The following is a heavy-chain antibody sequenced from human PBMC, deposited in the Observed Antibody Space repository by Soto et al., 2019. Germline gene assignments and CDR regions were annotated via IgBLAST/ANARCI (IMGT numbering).Heavy chain of an antibody. J-gene: IGHJ2*01. CDR3: ATVRELLHWYFDL. CDR2: FDREDGDT. Sequence: QVQLVQSGAEVKKPGASVKVSCKVSGHTLTELSMHWVRQAPGKGLEWRGGFDREDGDTIYAQKFQGRVTMTEDTSTDTAYMELTSLRSEDTAVYYCATVRELLHWYFDLCGRGTLVTVSS. V-gene: IGHV1-24*01. D-gene: IGHD1-26*01. CDR1: GHTLTELS.